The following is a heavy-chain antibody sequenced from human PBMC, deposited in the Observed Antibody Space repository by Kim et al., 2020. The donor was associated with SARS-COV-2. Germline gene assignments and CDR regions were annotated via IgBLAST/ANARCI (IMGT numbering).Heavy chain of an antibody. CDR3: AREAVWGGYCSGGSCYDNWFDP. J-gene: IGHJ5*02. CDR1: GFTFSSYS. V-gene: IGHV3-48*02. CDR2: ISSSSSTI. D-gene: IGHD2-15*01. Sequence: GGSLRLSCAASGFTFSSYSMNWVRQAPGKGLEWVSYISSSSSTIYYADSVKGRFTISRDNAKNSLYLQMNSLRDEDTAVYYCAREAVWGGYCSGGSCYDNWFDPWGQGTLVTVSS.